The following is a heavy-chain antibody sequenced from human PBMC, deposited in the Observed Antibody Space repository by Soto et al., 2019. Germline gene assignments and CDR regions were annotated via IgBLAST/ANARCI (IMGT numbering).Heavy chain of an antibody. V-gene: IGHV4-59*08. Sequence: SETLSLTCTVSGGSISSFYWSWIRQPPGKGLEWVGYIYYSGSTNYNPSLRSRVTISVDTSKNQFSLELRSVTAADTAVYYCARWGPQRYYYDSSGKFDYWGQGTLVTVSS. D-gene: IGHD3-22*01. CDR2: IYYSGST. CDR1: GGSISSFY. J-gene: IGHJ4*02. CDR3: ARWGPQRYYYDSSGKFDY.